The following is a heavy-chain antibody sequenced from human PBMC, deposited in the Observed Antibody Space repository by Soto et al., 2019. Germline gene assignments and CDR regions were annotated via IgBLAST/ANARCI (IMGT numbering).Heavy chain of an antibody. CDR1: NAEISTVSRN. Sequence: SMPRSLDRSSSNAEISTVSRNPGWVRQHPGKGLEWIGSIHYSGSTNYNPSLTSRVTISVDTSKNQFSLRLTSVTAAETAMYYCSRIGGLMVRGVENWFDPWGQG. D-gene: IGHD3-10*01. V-gene: IGHV4-39*01. CDR3: SRIGGLMVRGVENWFDP. J-gene: IGHJ5*02. CDR2: IHYSGST.